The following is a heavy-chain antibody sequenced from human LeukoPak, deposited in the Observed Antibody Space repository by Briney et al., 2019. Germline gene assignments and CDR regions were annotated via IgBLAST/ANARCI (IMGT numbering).Heavy chain of an antibody. CDR2: ISGTSSV. CDR1: GFSLSTFN. J-gene: IGHJ5*01. V-gene: IGHV3-69-1*01. D-gene: IGHD6-13*01. Sequence: PGGSLRLSCAASGFSLSTFNMNWVRQAPGKGLEWVSCISGTSSVYYAASVRGRFTISRDNAGNSLFLQLNSLRTEDTAVYFCARDLPGSSWYALDSWGQGTLVTVSS. CDR3: ARDLPGSSWYALDS.